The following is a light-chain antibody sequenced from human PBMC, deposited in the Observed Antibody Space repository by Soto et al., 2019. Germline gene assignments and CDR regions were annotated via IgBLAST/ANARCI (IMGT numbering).Light chain of an antibody. CDR2: AAS. V-gene: IGKV1-39*01. J-gene: IGKJ1*01. CDR1: QSISSY. Sequence: DIQMTQSPSSLSASVGDRVTITCRASQSISSYLNWYQQKPGKAPKLLIYAASSLQSGVPSRFSGSGSGTDFTLTISSLQPEDFATYYGQQSDSTPPTWKFGKGTKVEIK. CDR3: QQSDSTPPTWK.